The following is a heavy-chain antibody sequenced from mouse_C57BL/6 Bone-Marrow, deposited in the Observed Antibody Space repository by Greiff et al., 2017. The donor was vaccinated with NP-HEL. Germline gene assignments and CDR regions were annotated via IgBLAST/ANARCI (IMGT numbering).Heavy chain of an antibody. Sequence: EVTLVESGGGLVQPGGSLKLSCAASGFTFSDYYMYWVRQTPEKRLEWVAYISNGGGSTYYPDTVKGRFTISRDNAKNTLYLQMSRLKSEDTAMYYCASPYYGNYLAWFAYWGQGTLVTVSA. CDR1: GFTFSDYY. CDR2: ISNGGGST. V-gene: IGHV5-12*01. J-gene: IGHJ3*01. D-gene: IGHD2-10*01. CDR3: ASPYYGNYLAWFAY.